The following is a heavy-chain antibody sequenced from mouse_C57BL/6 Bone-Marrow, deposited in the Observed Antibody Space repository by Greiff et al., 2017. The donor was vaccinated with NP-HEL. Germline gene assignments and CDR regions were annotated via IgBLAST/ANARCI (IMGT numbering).Heavy chain of an antibody. CDR1: GYTFTSYW. D-gene: IGHD2-5*01. Sequence: QVQLKEPGAELVMPGASVKLSCKASGYTFTSYWMHWVKQRPGQGLEWIGEIDPSDSYTNYIQKFKGKSTLTVDKSSSTAYMQLSSLTSEDSAVYYCARGSNYEYFDVWGTGTTVTVSS. CDR2: IDPSDSYT. CDR3: ARGSNYEYFDV. V-gene: IGHV1-69*01. J-gene: IGHJ1*03.